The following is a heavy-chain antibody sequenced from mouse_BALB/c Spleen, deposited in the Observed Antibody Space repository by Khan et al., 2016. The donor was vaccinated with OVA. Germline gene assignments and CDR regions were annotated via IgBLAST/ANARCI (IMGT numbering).Heavy chain of an antibody. V-gene: IGHV1S135*01. CDR1: GYSFTDYT. CDR2: INPYNGGT. Sequence: LQESGPELVKPGASMKISCKASGYSFTDYTMNWVKQSHGKSLEWIGLINPYNGGTSDNQKFKGKATLTVDKSSSTVYMELLSLTSGDSAVFYRASAGYGWFSYWGQGTLVTVSA. CDR3: ASAGYGWFSY. D-gene: IGHD1-2*01. J-gene: IGHJ3*01.